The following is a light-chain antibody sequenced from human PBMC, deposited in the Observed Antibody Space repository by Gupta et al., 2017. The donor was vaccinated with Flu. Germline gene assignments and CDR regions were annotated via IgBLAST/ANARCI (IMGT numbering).Light chain of an antibody. CDR3: QQREKWPLIT. J-gene: IGKJ5*01. CDR1: QSVKWY. V-gene: IGKV3-11*01. CDR2: EAS. Sequence: EVVLTQSPATLSLSPGGRATLYCRASQSVKWYLDWYQQKPGQPPRLLIYEASNRATGIPARFSGSGSGTDFTLTISRLEPEDVAFYYCQQREKWPLITFGQGTRLEIK.